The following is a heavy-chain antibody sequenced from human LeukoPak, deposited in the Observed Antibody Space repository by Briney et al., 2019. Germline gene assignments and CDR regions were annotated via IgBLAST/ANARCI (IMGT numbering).Heavy chain of an antibody. D-gene: IGHD2-15*01. CDR3: ARGDDIVLFDY. CDR2: IYYSGST. J-gene: IGHJ4*02. Sequence: SETLSLTCTVSGGSISSYYWSWILQPPGKGLEWIGYIYYSGSTNYNPSLKSRVTISVDTSKDQFSLKLSSVTAADTAVYYCARGDDIVLFDYWGQGTLVTVSS. V-gene: IGHV4-59*01. CDR1: GGSISSYY.